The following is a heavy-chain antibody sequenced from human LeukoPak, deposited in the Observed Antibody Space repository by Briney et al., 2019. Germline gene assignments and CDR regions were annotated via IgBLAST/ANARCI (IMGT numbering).Heavy chain of an antibody. Sequence: GASVKVSCKVSGYTLTELSMHWVRQAPGKGLEWMGGFDPEDGETIYAQKFQGRVTMTEDTYTDTAYMELSSLRSEDTAVYYCATDLVAGMWFDPWGQGTLVTVSS. CDR3: ATDLVAGMWFDP. J-gene: IGHJ5*02. V-gene: IGHV1-24*01. CDR1: GYTLTELS. D-gene: IGHD6-19*01. CDR2: FDPEDGET.